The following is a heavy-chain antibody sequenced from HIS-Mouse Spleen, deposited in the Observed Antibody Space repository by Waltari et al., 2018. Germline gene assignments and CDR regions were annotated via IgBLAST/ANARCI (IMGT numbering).Heavy chain of an antibody. J-gene: IGHJ4*02. Sequence: QVQLQQWGAGLLKPSETLSLTCAVYGGSFSGYYWSWIRQPPGKGLEWIGEINHSGSTNYNPSLKSRVTISVDTSKNQFSLKLSSVTAADTAVYYCARAVRGSWYFDYWGQGTLVTVSS. V-gene: IGHV4-34*01. D-gene: IGHD6-13*01. CDR1: GGSFSGYY. CDR3: ARAVRGSWYFDY. CDR2: INHSGST.